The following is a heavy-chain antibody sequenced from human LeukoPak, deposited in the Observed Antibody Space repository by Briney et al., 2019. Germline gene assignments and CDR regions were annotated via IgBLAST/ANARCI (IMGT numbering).Heavy chain of an antibody. D-gene: IGHD1-26*01. Sequence: SVKVSCKASGGTFSSYAISWVRQAPGQGLEWMGGIIPIFGTANYAQKFQGRVTMTRDTSIRTAYMELSRLRSDDTAVYYCARVAWELPDAFDIWGQGTMVTVSS. V-gene: IGHV1-69*05. CDR2: IIPIFGTA. J-gene: IGHJ3*02. CDR1: GGTFSSYA. CDR3: ARVAWELPDAFDI.